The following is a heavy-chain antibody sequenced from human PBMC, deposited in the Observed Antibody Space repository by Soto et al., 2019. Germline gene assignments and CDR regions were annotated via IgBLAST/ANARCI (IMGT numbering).Heavy chain of an antibody. V-gene: IGHV1-69*02. CDR1: GGNFRSQS. CDR3: ARDRDGAATGPVETNYYYGMDV. Sequence: QVQLVQSGAEVKKPGSSVKVSCKASGGNFRSQSISISWVRQAPGQGLEWMGRIIPVLGVANYAQKFQGSVPITADTSTSAVHVEMASLSSEDAAIYYCARDRDGAATGPVETNYYYGMDVWGQGTTVTVSS. J-gene: IGHJ6*02. CDR2: IIPVLGVA. D-gene: IGHD6-13*01.